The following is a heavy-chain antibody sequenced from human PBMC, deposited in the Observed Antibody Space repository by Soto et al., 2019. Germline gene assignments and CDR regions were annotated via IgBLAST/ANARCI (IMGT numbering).Heavy chain of an antibody. CDR3: ARDANWDPRGVEAHQDDVFAF. V-gene: IGHV1-3*04. J-gene: IGHJ4*02. D-gene: IGHD2-8*01. CDR2: IDTGNHNT. Sequence: ASVKVSCKASGYTITNYAIHWVRQAPGQRPEWMGWIDTGNHNTKYSQRFQGKVTITADTYANTAYMEVSSLKSEYTAIYYCARDANWDPRGVEAHQDDVFAFWGQGTLVTVSS. CDR1: GYTITNYA.